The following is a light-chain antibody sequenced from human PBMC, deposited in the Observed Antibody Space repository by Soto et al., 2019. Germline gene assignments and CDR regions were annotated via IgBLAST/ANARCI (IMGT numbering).Light chain of an antibody. CDR2: DVP. Sequence: ETVLTQSPATLSLSPGERATLFCRTSQSVSSYFAWFQQKPGQAPRLLIYDVPKRATGIPARFSGSGSGTDFTLTISSLETEDFAVYYCQQRSDWPYTFGQGTKLEIK. V-gene: IGKV3-11*01. CDR1: QSVSSY. J-gene: IGKJ2*01. CDR3: QQRSDWPYT.